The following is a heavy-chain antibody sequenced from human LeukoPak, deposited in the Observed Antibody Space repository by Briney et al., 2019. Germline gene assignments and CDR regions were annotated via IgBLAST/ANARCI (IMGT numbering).Heavy chain of an antibody. CDR2: IGSSSSYI. D-gene: IGHD2-2*01. CDR3: ARDLPYCSSTSCLFDY. CDR1: GFTFSSYS. J-gene: IGHJ4*02. V-gene: IGHV3-21*01. Sequence: GGSLRLSCAASGFTFSSYSMNWVRQAPGKGLEWVSSIGSSSSYIYYADSVKGRFTISRDNAKNSLYLQMNSLRAEDTAVYYCARDLPYCSSTSCLFDYWGQGTLVTVTS.